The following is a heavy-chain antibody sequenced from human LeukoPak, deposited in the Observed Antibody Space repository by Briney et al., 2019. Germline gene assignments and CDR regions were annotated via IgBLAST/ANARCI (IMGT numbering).Heavy chain of an antibody. V-gene: IGHV4-59*12. CDR2: IYYSGST. CDR1: GGSISSYY. Sequence: PSETLSLTCTVSGGSISSYYWSWIRQPPGKGLEWIGYIYYSGSTNYNPSLKSRVTISVDTSKNQFSLKLTSVTAADTAVYYCAREDDGSGSYYDDSWGQGTLVTVSS. J-gene: IGHJ4*02. D-gene: IGHD3-10*01. CDR3: AREDDGSGSYYDDS.